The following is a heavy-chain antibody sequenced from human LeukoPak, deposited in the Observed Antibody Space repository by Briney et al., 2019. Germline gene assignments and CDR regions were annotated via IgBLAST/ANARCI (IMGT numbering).Heavy chain of an antibody. V-gene: IGHV3-11*01. J-gene: IGHJ4*02. CDR2: ISSSGTTK. Sequence: GGSLRLSCAASGFTFSDYYMSWIRQAPGRGLEWVSYISSSGTTKYYADSVKGRFTISRDNAKNSLYLQMNSLRAEDSAVYYCARDKVAGLVQNYDYWGQGTLVTVSS. D-gene: IGHD6-19*01. CDR3: ARDKVAGLVQNYDY. CDR1: GFTFSDYY.